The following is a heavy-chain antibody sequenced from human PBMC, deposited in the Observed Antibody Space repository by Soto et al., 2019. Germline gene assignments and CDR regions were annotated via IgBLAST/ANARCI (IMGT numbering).Heavy chain of an antibody. CDR2: IYPGDSDT. V-gene: IGHV5-51*03. D-gene: IGHD5-12*01. J-gene: IGHJ4*02. CDR1: GYSFTSYW. CDR3: ARLKRDGHNYSPLYY. Sequence: EVQLVQSGAEVRKPGESLKISCKGSGYSFTSYWIGWVRQMPGKGLEWMGIIYPGDSDTRYSPSFQGQVTISADKSISTAYLQWSSLKASDTAMYYCARLKRDGHNYSPLYYWGQGTLVTVSS.